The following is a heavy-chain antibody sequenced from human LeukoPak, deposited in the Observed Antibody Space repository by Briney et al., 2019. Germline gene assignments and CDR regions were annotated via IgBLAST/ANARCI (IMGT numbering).Heavy chain of an antibody. V-gene: IGHV4-34*01. Sequence: PSETLSLTCAVYRGSLSGYYWSGIRQPPGKGLEGIGEINHSGSTNYNPSLKRRVTISGETSKNQFSLKLSSVTAADTAVYFCARVGYSYVINDWSRTGLGAYPTKYYYHMDVWGKGTTVTVSS. CDR2: INHSGST. J-gene: IGHJ6*03. CDR3: ARVGYSYVINDWSRTGLGAYPTKYYYHMDV. CDR1: RGSLSGYY. D-gene: IGHD5-18*01.